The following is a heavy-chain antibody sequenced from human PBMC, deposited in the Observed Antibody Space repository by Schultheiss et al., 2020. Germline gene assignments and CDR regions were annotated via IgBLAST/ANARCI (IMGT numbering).Heavy chain of an antibody. CDR1: GGSVSSGSYY. CDR2: IYYSGST. Sequence: SETLSLTCTVSGGSVSSGSYYWSWIRQPPGKGLEWIGYIYYSGSTNYNPSLKSRVTISVDTSKNKFSLKLSSVTAADTAVYYCARDRVVVPAAISSSYAFDIWGQGKMVTVSS. V-gene: IGHV4-61*01. J-gene: IGHJ3*02. D-gene: IGHD2-2*01. CDR3: ARDRVVVPAAISSSYAFDI.